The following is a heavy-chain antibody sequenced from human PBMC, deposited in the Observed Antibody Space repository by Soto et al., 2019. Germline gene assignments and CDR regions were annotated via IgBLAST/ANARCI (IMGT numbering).Heavy chain of an antibody. D-gene: IGHD3-10*01. CDR2: INYDGSST. V-gene: IGHV3-74*01. CDR3: TRGPRPTSVGTGAY. J-gene: IGHJ4*02. CDR1: GFTFSTYW. Sequence: EVQLVESGGDLVQPGGSLRLSCAASGFTFSTYWMHWVRQAPGKGLVWVSRINYDGSSTDYADSVKGRFTISRDNAKNTLYLQMNTLTAEDTAVYYCTRGPRPTSVGTGAYWGQGTLVTVSS.